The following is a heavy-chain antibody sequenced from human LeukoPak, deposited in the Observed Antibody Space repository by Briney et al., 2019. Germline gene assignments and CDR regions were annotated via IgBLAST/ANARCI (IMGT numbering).Heavy chain of an antibody. J-gene: IGHJ4*02. CDR3: ASRGSSGSLDY. Sequence: GGSLRLSCAASGFTFSSYSMNWVRQAPGKGLEWVSYISSSGSTIYYADSVKGRFTISRDNSKNTLYLQMGSLRAEDMAVYYCASRGSSGSLDYWGQGTLVTVSS. V-gene: IGHV3-48*01. CDR1: GFTFSSYS. CDR2: ISSSGSTI. D-gene: IGHD3-22*01.